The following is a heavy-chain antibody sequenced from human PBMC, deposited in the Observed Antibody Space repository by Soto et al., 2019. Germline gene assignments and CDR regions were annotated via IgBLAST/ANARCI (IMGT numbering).Heavy chain of an antibody. CDR3: AKARGTTSNCYVPDY. Sequence: GGSLRLSCAASGFTFSSYGMHWVRQAPGKGLEWVAVIWYDGSNKYYADSVKGRFTISRDNSKNTLYLQMNSLRAEDTAVYYCAKARGTTSNCYVPDYWGQGTLVTVSS. CDR2: IWYDGSNK. CDR1: GFTFSSYG. V-gene: IGHV3-33*06. D-gene: IGHD1-26*01. J-gene: IGHJ4*02.